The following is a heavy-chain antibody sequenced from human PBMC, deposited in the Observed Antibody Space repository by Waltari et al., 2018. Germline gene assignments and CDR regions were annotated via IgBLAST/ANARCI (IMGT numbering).Heavy chain of an antibody. Sequence: QVQLQESGPGLVMPSETRSLTCTVSRGSMSPYHWSWIRQPPGKGLEWIGGIYNNGRTNYNPSLKSRVNISVDTSKNQFSLHLSSVTAADTAVYFCARGPAAITNWFDPWGQGTLVTVSS. D-gene: IGHD2-2*01. CDR2: IYNNGRT. J-gene: IGHJ5*02. CDR1: RGSMSPYH. CDR3: ARGPAAITNWFDP. V-gene: IGHV4-59*01.